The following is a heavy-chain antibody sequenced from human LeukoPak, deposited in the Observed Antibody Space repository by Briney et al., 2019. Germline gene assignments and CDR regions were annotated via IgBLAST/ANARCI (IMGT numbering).Heavy chain of an antibody. CDR3: ARARCSRTSCNTESDY. J-gene: IGHJ4*02. D-gene: IGHD2-2*01. CDR1: GFTLSPYW. Sequence: PGGSLRFSCSASGFTLSPYWRHWVRQSPGKGLVWVSRINSDGSSTTYADSVKGRFTISRDNTKNTLYLQMNILRAEDTAVYYCARARCSRTSCNTESDYWGQGTLVTVSS. V-gene: IGHV3-74*01. CDR2: INSDGSST.